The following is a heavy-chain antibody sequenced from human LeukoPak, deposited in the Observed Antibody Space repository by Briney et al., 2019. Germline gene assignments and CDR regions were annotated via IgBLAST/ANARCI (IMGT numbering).Heavy chain of an antibody. J-gene: IGHJ6*03. V-gene: IGHV4-39*01. CDR2: IYYSGTT. D-gene: IGHD3-10*01. Sequence: PSETLSLTCAVSGGSITSTSYYWGWIRQPPGKGLEWIGCIYYSGTTYYYPCLKSRVTISVDTSKNQFSLKLTSVTAADTTVYYCARQGSGTYYNVLYYFMDVWGKGTTVTVSS. CDR3: ARQGSGTYYNVLYYFMDV. CDR1: GGSITSTSYY.